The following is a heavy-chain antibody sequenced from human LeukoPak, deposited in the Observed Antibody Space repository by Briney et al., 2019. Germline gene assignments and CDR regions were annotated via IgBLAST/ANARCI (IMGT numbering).Heavy chain of an antibody. J-gene: IGHJ3*02. D-gene: IGHD5-24*01. V-gene: IGHV3-23*01. CDR2: ISGSGGST. Sequence: PGGSLRLSCAASGFTFSSYAMSWVRQAPGKGLEWVSAISGSGGSTYYADSVKGRFTISRDNSKNTLYLQMNSLRAEDTAVYYCAKALQLPYMGDLSPDDAFDIWGQGTMVTVSS. CDR1: GFTFSSYA. CDR3: AKALQLPYMGDLSPDDAFDI.